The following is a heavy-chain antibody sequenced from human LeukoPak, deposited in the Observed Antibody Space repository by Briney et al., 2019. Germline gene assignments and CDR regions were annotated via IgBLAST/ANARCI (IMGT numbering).Heavy chain of an antibody. CDR3: ARGGDIVVVTAIGPADYYYYMDV. CDR1: GGTFSSYA. J-gene: IGHJ6*03. Sequence: SVKVSCEASGGTFSSYAISWVRQAPGQGLEWMGGIIPIFGTANYAQEFQGRVTITTDESTSTAYMELSSLRSEDTAVYYCARGGDIVVVTAIGPADYYYYMDVWGKGTTVTVSS. D-gene: IGHD2-21*02. V-gene: IGHV1-69*05. CDR2: IIPIFGTA.